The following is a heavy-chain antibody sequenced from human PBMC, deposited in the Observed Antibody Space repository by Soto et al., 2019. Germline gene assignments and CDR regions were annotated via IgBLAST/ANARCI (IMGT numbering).Heavy chain of an antibody. J-gene: IGHJ4*02. CDR2: IWYDGSNK. Sequence: QVQLVESGGGVVQPGRSLRLSCAASGFTFSSYGMHWVRQAPGKGLEWVAVIWYDGSNKYYADSVKGRFTISRDDSKNTLYLQMNSLRAEDTAVYYCAREENGDLDYWGQGTLVTVSS. CDR3: AREENGDLDY. CDR1: GFTFSSYG. D-gene: IGHD4-17*01. V-gene: IGHV3-33*01.